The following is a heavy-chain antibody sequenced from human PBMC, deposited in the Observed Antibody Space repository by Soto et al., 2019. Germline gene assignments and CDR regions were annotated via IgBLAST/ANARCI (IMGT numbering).Heavy chain of an antibody. Sequence: AAVKVSCPSSGYTFTDHYLHWVRQAPGQGPEWIGRINTNRGDTHYAQRFQGRVTMTRDTSLSTAYMEVTSLRPDDTAVYYGAIDYEESSGRYFYFYHRDGWGKGTTVTVYS. CDR3: AIDYEESSGRYFYFYHRDG. V-gene: IGHV1-2*02. CDR1: GYTFTDHY. CDR2: INTNRGDT. J-gene: IGHJ6*04. D-gene: IGHD3-22*01.